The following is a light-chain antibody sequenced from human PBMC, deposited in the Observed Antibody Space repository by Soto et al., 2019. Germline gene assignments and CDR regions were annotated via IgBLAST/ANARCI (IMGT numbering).Light chain of an antibody. J-gene: IGKJ2*01. V-gene: IGKV3-15*01. Sequence: EIVMTQSPATLSLSPGERATLSCRASQTIDNTLAWYQRKPGQAPRLLIYDASTRATGVPARFSGSGSGTDFTLTISSLQSEDFAVYYCQHYHYWPYTFGQGTKWISN. CDR2: DAS. CDR3: QHYHYWPYT. CDR1: QTIDNT.